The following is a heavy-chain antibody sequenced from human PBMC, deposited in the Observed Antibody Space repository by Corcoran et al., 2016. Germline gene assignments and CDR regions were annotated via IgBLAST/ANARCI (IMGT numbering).Heavy chain of an antibody. D-gene: IGHD2-2*01. CDR2: IIPIFGTA. J-gene: IGHJ5*02. CDR1: GGTFSSYA. V-gene: IGHV1-69*06. CDR3: ARTAAAYQLLSNNWFDP. Sequence: QVQLVQSGAEVKKPGSSVKVSCKASGGTFSSYAISWVRQAPGQGLEWMGGIIPIFGTANYAQKFQGRVTITADKSTSTAYMELSSLRSEDTAVYYCARTAAAYQLLSNNWFDPWGHGTLVTVSA.